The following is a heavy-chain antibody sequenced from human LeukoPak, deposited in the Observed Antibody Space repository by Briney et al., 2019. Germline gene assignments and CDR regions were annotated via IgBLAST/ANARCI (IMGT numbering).Heavy chain of an antibody. CDR3: ARDGSYCGGDCYPSPFDY. J-gene: IGHJ4*02. CDR1: GGTFSSYA. V-gene: IGHV1-69*01. D-gene: IGHD2-21*02. CDR2: IIPIFGTA. Sequence: SVKASCKASGGTFSSYAISWVRQAPGQGLEWMGGIIPIFGTANYAQKLQGRVTITADESTSTAYMELSSLRSEDTAVYYCARDGSYCGGDCYPSPFDYWGQGTLVTVSS.